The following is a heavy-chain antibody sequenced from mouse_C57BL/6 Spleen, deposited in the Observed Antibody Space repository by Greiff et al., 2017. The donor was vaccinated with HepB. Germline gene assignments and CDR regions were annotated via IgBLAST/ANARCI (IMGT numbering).Heavy chain of an antibody. J-gene: IGHJ2*01. CDR1: GFNIKDDY. CDR3: TPQTAQYFDY. Sequence: EVQLQQSGAELVRPGASVKLSCTASGFNIKDDYMHWVKQRPEQGLEWIGWIDPENGDTEYASKFQGKATITADTSSNTAYLQLSSLTSEDTAGYYCTPQTAQYFDYWGQGTTLTVSS. V-gene: IGHV14-4*01. D-gene: IGHD3-2*02. CDR2: IDPENGDT.